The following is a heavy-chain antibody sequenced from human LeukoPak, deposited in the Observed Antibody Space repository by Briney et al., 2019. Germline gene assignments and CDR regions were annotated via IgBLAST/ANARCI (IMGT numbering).Heavy chain of an antibody. J-gene: IGHJ4*02. CDR3: ARDPYSSGWSPPTDY. CDR2: IWYDGSNK. Sequence: GGSLRLSCAGSGFIFSNYWMHWVRQAPGKGLEWVAVIWYDGSNKYYADSVKGRFTISRDNSKNTLYLQMNSLRAEDTAVYYCARDPYSSGWSPPTDYWGQGTLVTVSS. D-gene: IGHD6-19*01. V-gene: IGHV3-33*08. CDR1: GFIFSNYW.